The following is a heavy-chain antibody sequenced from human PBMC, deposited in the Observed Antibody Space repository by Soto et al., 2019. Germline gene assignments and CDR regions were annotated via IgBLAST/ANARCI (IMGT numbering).Heavy chain of an antibody. CDR2: ISDSGRA. CDR1: GDSISSSF. Sequence: SETLSLTCTVSGDSISSSFWSWIRQPPGKGLEWLGYISDSGRANYNPSLNSRVTISIDTSKNQFSLTLRSVTGADTAVYHCARRGDWFDLWGQGILVTVSS. J-gene: IGHJ5*02. CDR3: ARRGDWFDL. V-gene: IGHV4-59*08.